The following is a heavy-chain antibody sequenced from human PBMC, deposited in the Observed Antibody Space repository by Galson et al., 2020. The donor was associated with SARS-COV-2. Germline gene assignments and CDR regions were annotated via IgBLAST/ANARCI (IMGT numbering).Heavy chain of an antibody. CDR3: ARDYSSGWYGDY. V-gene: IGHV3-30*04. D-gene: IGHD6-19*01. J-gene: IGHJ4*02. CDR2: ISYDGSNK. Sequence: GGSLRLSCAASGFTFSSYAMHWVRQAPGKGLEWVAVISYDGSNKYYADSVKGRFTISRDNSKNTLYLQMNSLRAEDTAVYYCARDYSSGWYGDYWGQGTLVTVSS. CDR1: GFTFSSYA.